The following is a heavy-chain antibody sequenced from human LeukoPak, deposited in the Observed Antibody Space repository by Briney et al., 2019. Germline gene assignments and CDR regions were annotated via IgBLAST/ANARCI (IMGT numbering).Heavy chain of an antibody. CDR3: ARGPSSSWQTYHYYMDV. CDR2: IIPIFGTA. V-gene: IGHV1-69*01. CDR1: GGTFSSYA. J-gene: IGHJ6*03. Sequence: GSSVKASCKASGGTFSSYAISWVRQAPGQGLEWMGGIIPIFGTANYAQKFQGRVTITADESTSTAYMELSSLRSEDTAVYYCARGPSSSWQTYHYYMDVWGKGTTVTVSS. D-gene: IGHD6-13*01.